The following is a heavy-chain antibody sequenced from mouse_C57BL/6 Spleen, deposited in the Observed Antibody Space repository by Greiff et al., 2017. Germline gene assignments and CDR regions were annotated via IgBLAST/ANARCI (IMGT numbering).Heavy chain of an antibody. D-gene: IGHD2-1*01. CDR3: TGYGNYFDY. CDR2: IRLKSDNYAT. CDR1: GFTFSNYW. J-gene: IGHJ2*01. Sequence: EVKVEESGGGLVQPGGSMKLSCVASGFTFSNYWMNWVRQSPEKGLEWVAQIRLKSDNYATHYAESVKGRFTISRDDSKIRVYLQMNNLRAEDTGIYYCTGYGNYFDYWGQGTTLTVSS. V-gene: IGHV6-3*01.